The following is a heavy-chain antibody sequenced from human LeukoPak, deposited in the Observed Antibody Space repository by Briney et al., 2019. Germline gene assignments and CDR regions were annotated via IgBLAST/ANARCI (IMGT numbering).Heavy chain of an antibody. CDR1: GFIFSDYW. V-gene: IGHV3-74*01. J-gene: IGHJ4*02. CDR2: INNDGSTT. Sequence: GGSLRLSCAGSGFIFSDYWMNWVRQAPGKGLVWVSLINNDGSTTTYADSVKGRFTISRDNAKNTLYLQMNSLRAEDTAVYYCARVRTVVISYFDYWGQGTLVTVSS. D-gene: IGHD4-23*01. CDR3: ARVRTVVISYFDY.